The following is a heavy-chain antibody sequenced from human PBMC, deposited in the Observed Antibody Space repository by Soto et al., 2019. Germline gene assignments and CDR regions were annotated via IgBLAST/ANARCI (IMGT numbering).Heavy chain of an antibody. J-gene: IGHJ5*01. CDR2: INAGNGNT. CDR3: ARLRGDSWFDF. Sequence: ASVKGSCKASGYTFTGYAMHWVRQAPGQRLEWMGWINAGNGNTKYSQKFQGRVTINPDTSNNQFSLQLTSLSPDDTAVYYCARLRGDSWFDFWGQGTRVTVSS. CDR1: GYTFTGYA. V-gene: IGHV1-3*01.